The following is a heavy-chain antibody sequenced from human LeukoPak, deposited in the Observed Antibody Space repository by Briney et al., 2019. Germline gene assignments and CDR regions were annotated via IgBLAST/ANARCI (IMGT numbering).Heavy chain of an antibody. Sequence: SETLSLTCAVYGGSFSVYYWSWIRQSPGKGLEWIGEINHSGSTNYNPSLKSRVTISVDTSKNQFSLKLSSVTAADTAVYYCARVGVTTVTPSDAFDIWGQGTMVTVSS. CDR3: ARVGVTTVTPSDAFDI. J-gene: IGHJ3*02. D-gene: IGHD4-17*01. CDR2: INHSGST. V-gene: IGHV4-34*01. CDR1: GGSFSVYY.